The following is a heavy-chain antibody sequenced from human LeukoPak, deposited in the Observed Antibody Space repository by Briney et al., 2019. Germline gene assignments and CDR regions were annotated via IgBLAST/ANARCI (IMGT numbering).Heavy chain of an antibody. J-gene: IGHJ6*02. CDR1: GFTFSSYW. CDR2: IKQDGSEK. D-gene: IGHD3-16*01. V-gene: IGHV3-7*03. CDR3: ARDFRIILTDYYYYYGMDV. Sequence: GGSLRLSCAASGFTFSSYWMSWVRQAPGKGLEWVANIKQDGSEKYYVDPVKGRFTISRDNAKNSLYLQMNSLRAEDTAVYYCARDFRIILTDYYYYYGMDVWGQGTTVTVSS.